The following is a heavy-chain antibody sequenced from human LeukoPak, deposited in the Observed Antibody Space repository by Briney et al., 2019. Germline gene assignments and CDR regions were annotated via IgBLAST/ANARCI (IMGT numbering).Heavy chain of an antibody. Sequence: GGSLRLSCAASGFTFSSYAMHWVRQAPGKGLEWVAVISYDGGNKYYADSVKGRFTIPRDNSKNTVYLQMNSLRAEDTAEYYCARGYYYDSSGYYYWGQGTLVTVSS. CDR3: ARGYYYDSSGYYY. CDR2: ISYDGGNK. CDR1: GFTFSSYA. J-gene: IGHJ4*02. V-gene: IGHV3-30-3*01. D-gene: IGHD3-22*01.